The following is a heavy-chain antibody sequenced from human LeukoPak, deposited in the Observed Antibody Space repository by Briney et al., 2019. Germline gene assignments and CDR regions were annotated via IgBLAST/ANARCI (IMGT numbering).Heavy chain of an antibody. V-gene: IGHV1-69*04. J-gene: IGHJ4*02. CDR2: IIPILGIA. CDR3: ARGSDYDILTGYSTTDY. D-gene: IGHD3-9*01. CDR1: GGTFSSYA. Sequence: SVKVSCKASGGTFSSYAISWVRQAPGQGLEWMGRIIPILGIANYAQKFQGRVTITADKSTSTAYMELSSLRSEDTAVYYCARGSDYDILTGYSTTDYWGQGTLVTVSS.